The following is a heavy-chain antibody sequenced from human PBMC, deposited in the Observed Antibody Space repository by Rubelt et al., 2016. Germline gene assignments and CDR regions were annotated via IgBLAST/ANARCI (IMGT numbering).Heavy chain of an antibody. CDR1: GGSISSSTYY. D-gene: IGHD2-2*01. CDR3: ARDIVVLTATDYFDP. J-gene: IGHJ5*02. V-gene: IGHV4-39*07. Sequence: QLQLQESGPGLVKPSETLSLTCAVSGGSISSSTYYWGWIRQPPGKGLEWIGELNHSGSANYHPSLRSRVTITVDSSKNQFPVKLTSVTAAETAIYYCARDIVVLTATDYFDPWGQGTLVTVSS. CDR2: LNHSGSA.